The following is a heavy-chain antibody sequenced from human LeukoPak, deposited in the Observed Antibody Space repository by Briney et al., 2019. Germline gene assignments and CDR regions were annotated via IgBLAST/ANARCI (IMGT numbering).Heavy chain of an antibody. V-gene: IGHV4-59*01. Sequence: SETLSLTCTVSGGSISSYYWSWIRQPSGKGLEWIGYIYYSGSTNYNPSLKSRVTISVDTSKNQFSLKLSSVTAADTAVYYCARAAWRYYYMDVWGKGTTVTVSS. CDR2: IYYSGST. CDR3: ARAAWRYYYMDV. CDR1: GGSISSYY. J-gene: IGHJ6*03. D-gene: IGHD1-1*01.